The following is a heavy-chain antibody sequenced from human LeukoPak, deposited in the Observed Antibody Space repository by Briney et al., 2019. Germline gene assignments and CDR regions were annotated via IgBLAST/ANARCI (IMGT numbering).Heavy chain of an antibody. J-gene: IGHJ3*02. D-gene: IGHD2-21*01. CDR3: AKDIDVRVDYAFDI. V-gene: IGHV3-7*01. CDR1: GFTFSSYW. CDR2: IKQDGSEK. Sequence: GGSLRLSCAASGFTFSSYWMSWVRQAPGKGLEWVANIKQDGSEKYYVDSVKGRFTISRDNAKNSLYLQMNSLRAEDTAVYYCAKDIDVRVDYAFDIWGQGTMVTVSS.